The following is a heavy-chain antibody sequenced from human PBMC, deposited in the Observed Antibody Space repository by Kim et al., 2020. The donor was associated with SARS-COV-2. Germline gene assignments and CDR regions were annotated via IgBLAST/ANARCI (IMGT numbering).Heavy chain of an antibody. Sequence: GGSLRLSCAASGFTFSSYGMHWVRQAPGKGLEWVAVISYDGSNKYYADSVKGRFTISRDNSKNTLYLQMNSLRAEDTAVYYCAKAGGIEAAAGKMLYWG. CDR2: ISYDGSNK. D-gene: IGHD6-13*01. J-gene: IGHJ4*01. CDR1: GFTFSSYG. V-gene: IGHV3-30*18. CDR3: AKAGGIEAAAGKMLY.